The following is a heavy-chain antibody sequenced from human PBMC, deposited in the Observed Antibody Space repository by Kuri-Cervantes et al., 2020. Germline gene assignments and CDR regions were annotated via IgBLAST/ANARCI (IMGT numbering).Heavy chain of an antibody. V-gene: IGHV3-9*01. Sequence: GGSLRLSCAASGFSFEDYAMHWVRQVPGRGLEWVSGITSNSGSIGYEASVKGRFTISRDNSKNTLYLQMNSLRAEDTAVYYCVEEGDSSGYYYGYFQHWGQGTPVTVSS. CDR1: GFSFEDYA. J-gene: IGHJ1*01. CDR2: ITSNSGSI. CDR3: VEEGDSSGYYYGYFQH. D-gene: IGHD3-22*01.